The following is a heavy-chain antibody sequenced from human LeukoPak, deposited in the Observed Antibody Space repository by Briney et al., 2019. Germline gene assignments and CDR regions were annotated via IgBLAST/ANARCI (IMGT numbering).Heavy chain of an antibody. CDR2: IQNDASTE. J-gene: IGHJ4*02. Sequence: GRSLRLSCAASGFTFSSYGMHWVRQAPGKGLEWVAVIQNDASTENFADSVKGRFTISRDNSKNTVFLQMNSLRVEDTAVYYCARELSQIVWGGLDYGGQGTLVSVSS. CDR3: ARELSQIVWGGLDY. CDR1: GFTFSSYG. D-gene: IGHD2-21*01. V-gene: IGHV3-33*05.